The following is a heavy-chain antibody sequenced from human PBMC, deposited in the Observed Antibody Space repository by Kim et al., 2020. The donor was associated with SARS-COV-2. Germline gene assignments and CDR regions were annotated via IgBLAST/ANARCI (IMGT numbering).Heavy chain of an antibody. D-gene: IGHD2-15*01. J-gene: IGHJ6*02. V-gene: IGHV3-21*04. CDR2: ISGSGNFI. Sequence: GGSLRLSCVASGFIFSSYTMNWVRQAPGGGLEWVSSISGSGNFIYYADSLRGRFTISRDNAKNSLYLQMNSLRDEDTAIYYCARDLYDDSDGNWWGQYSYYGLDVWGQGTTVTVSS. CDR1: GFIFSSYT. CDR3: ARDLYDDSDGNWWGQYSYYGLDV.